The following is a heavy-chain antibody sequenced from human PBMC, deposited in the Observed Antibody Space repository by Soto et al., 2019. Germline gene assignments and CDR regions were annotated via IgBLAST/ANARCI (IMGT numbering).Heavy chain of an antibody. D-gene: IGHD1-1*01. Sequence: SETLSLTCTVSGGSISSGDYYWSWIRQPPGKGLEWIGYIYYSGSTYYNPSLKSRVTISVDTSKNQFSLKLSSVTAADTAVYYCARVVGRVNHWNYYYYGMDVWGQGTTVTVSS. CDR1: GGSISSGDYY. CDR2: IYYSGST. CDR3: ARVVGRVNHWNYYYYGMDV. J-gene: IGHJ6*02. V-gene: IGHV4-30-4*01.